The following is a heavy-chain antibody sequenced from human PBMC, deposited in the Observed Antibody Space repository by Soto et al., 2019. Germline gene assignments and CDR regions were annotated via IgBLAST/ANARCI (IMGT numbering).Heavy chain of an antibody. J-gene: IGHJ4*02. CDR1: GFTFSSYA. D-gene: IGHD6-13*01. CDR2: ISSNGGST. Sequence: GGSLRLSCSASGFTFSSYAMHWVRQAPGKGLEYVSAISSNGGSTYYADSVKGRFTISRDNSKNTLYLQMSSLRAEDTAVYYCVKHTMGGQLAIIDYWGQGTLVTVSS. CDR3: VKHTMGGQLAIIDY. V-gene: IGHV3-64D*08.